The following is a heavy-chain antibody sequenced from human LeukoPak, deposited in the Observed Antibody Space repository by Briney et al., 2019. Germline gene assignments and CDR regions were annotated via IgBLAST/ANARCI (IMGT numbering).Heavy chain of an antibody. CDR2: IIPIFGTA. CDR1: GGTFSSYS. CDR3: AKDRDSSGYYYSY. V-gene: IGHV1-69*13. J-gene: IGHJ4*02. Sequence: ASVKVSYKAAGGTFSSYSINWVRQAPGQGLEWMGGIIPIFGTASYTQKLQGRVTITADDSTSTAYMELTSLRSEDTAVYYCAKDRDSSGYYYSYWGQGTLVTVSS. D-gene: IGHD3-22*01.